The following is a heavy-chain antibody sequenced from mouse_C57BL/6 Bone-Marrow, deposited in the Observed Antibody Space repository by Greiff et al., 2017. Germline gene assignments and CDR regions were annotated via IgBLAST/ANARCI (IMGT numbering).Heavy chain of an antibody. CDR1: GYSFTDYY. Sequence: VQLQQSGPELVKPGASVKISCKASGYSFTDYYMNWVKQSDGKSLEWIGVINPNYGTTSYNQKFKGKATLTVDQSSSTAYMQLNSLTSEDSAVYDWARGYDYGDAMDYWGQGTSVTVSS. D-gene: IGHD2-4*01. J-gene: IGHJ4*01. CDR2: INPNYGTT. CDR3: ARGYDYGDAMDY. V-gene: IGHV1-39*01.